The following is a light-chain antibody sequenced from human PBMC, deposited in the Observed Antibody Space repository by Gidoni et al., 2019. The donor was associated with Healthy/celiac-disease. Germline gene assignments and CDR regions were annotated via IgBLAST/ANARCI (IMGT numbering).Light chain of an antibody. Sequence: QSALTQPASVSGSPGPSITISCTGTSSDVGGYNYVSWYQQPPGKAPTRMIYEVSDRPAGVAKRFSGSKAGNTAARTISGLQAEDEADYYCSSYTSSSTYVFGTGTKVTVL. CDR1: SSDVGGYNY. J-gene: IGLJ1*01. CDR3: SSYTSSSTYV. CDR2: EVS. V-gene: IGLV2-14*01.